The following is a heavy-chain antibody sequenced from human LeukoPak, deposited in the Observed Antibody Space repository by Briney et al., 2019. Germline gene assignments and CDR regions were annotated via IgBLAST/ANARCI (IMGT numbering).Heavy chain of an antibody. CDR3: ARWGSSSVDY. Sequence: PGGSLRLSCAASGFTFSSYGMHWVRQAPGKGLEWVAVIWYDGSNKYHADSVKGRFTISRDNSKNTVYLQMNSLRAEDTAVYYCARWGSSSVDYWGQGTLVTVSS. J-gene: IGHJ4*02. D-gene: IGHD6-6*01. V-gene: IGHV3-33*08. CDR2: IWYDGSNK. CDR1: GFTFSSYG.